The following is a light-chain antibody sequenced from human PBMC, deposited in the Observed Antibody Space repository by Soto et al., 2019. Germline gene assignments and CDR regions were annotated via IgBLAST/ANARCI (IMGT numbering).Light chain of an antibody. Sequence: DIQMTQSPSTLSASVGDRVTITCRASQSISSWLTWYQQKAGQAPKLLIYKASTVESGVPSRFSGSGSGTEFTLTISSLQPDDSATYYCQQYSYFATFGQGTRVEVK. V-gene: IGKV1-5*03. CDR1: QSISSW. J-gene: IGKJ1*01. CDR3: QQYSYFAT. CDR2: KAS.